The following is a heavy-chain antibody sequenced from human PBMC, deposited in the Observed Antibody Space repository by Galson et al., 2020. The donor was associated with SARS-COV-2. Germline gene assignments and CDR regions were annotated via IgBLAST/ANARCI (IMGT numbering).Heavy chain of an antibody. CDR2: ILYDGSNQ. CDR1: GFTFDDYA. D-gene: IGHD6-25*01. J-gene: IGHJ3*02. Sequence: GGSLRLSCAASGFTFDDYAMHWVRQSPGKGLEWVAAILYDGSNQWYGDSVKGRFTISRDNSKNTVILQMNSLIPEDTAVYFCAKDPIAAASYAFDIWGQGTKVTVSA. V-gene: IGHV3-30*18. CDR3: AKDPIAAASYAFDI.